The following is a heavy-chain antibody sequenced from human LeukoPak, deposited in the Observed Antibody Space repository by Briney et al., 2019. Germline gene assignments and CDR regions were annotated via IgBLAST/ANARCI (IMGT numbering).Heavy chain of an antibody. CDR1: GGSISSSNW. V-gene: IGHV4-4*02. CDR3: ASQTYYYDSSGYPDY. CDR2: IYHSGST. D-gene: IGHD3-22*01. J-gene: IGHJ4*02. Sequence: PSETLSLTCAVSGGSISSSNWWSWVRQPPGKGLEWIGEIYHSGSTDYNPSLKSRVTISVDKSKNQFSLKLSSVTAADTAVYYCASQTYYYDSSGYPDYWGQGTLVTVSS.